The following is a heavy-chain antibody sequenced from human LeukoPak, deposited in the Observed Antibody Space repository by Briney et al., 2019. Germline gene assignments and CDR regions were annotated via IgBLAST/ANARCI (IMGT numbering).Heavy chain of an antibody. V-gene: IGHV1-69*01. CDR3: ARDVGSSKGAYYYYYGMDV. CDR2: IIPIFGTA. CDR1: GGTFSSYA. Sequence: SVKVSCKASGGTFSSYAISWVRQAPGQGLEWMGGIIPIFGTANYAQKFQGRVTITADESTSTAYMELNSLRAEDTAVYYCARDVGSSKGAYYYYYGMDVWGRGTTVTVSS. J-gene: IGHJ6*02. D-gene: IGHD2-2*01.